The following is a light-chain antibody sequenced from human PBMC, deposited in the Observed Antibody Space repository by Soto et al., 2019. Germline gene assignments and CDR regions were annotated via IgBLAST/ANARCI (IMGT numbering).Light chain of an antibody. V-gene: IGKV4-1*01. CDR3: QQSYGTPYT. J-gene: IGKJ2*01. Sequence: DIVMTQSPASLAVSLGERATINCKSSQSVLYSSNNKNYLAWYQQKPGQPPKALFYWASTRESGVPDRFSGSGSGTDFTLTISSLQAEDVAVYYCQQSYGTPYTFGQGTKLEIK. CDR2: WAS. CDR1: QSVLYSSNNKNY.